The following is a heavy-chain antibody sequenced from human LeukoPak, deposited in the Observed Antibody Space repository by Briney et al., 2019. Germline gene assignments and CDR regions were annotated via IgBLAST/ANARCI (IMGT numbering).Heavy chain of an antibody. Sequence: SETLSLTCAVSGGSFTTHYWNWFRQLAGKGLEGIGRIYSGGSTNYKSSLKSRVIMSIDTSKRQLSLKLSSVTAADTAIYYCARDIGLDYSSSSFASDIWGPGTLVIVSS. J-gene: IGHJ3*02. V-gene: IGHV4-4*07. CDR2: IYSGGST. CDR3: ARDIGLDYSSSSFASDI. CDR1: GGSFTTHY. D-gene: IGHD6-6*01.